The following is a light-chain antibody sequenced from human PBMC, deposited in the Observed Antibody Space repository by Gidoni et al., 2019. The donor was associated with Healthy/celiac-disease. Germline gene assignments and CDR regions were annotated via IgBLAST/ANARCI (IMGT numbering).Light chain of an antibody. CDR1: QSVSSSY. CDR3: QQYGSSPPALT. Sequence: IVLTQSPGTLSLSPGDRATLSCRASQSVSSSYLAWYQQKPGQAPRLLIYGAASRATGIPDRFSGSRSGTDLTLTISRLEPEDYAVYYCQQYGSSPPALTFGGXTKVEIK. J-gene: IGKJ4*01. V-gene: IGKV3-20*01. CDR2: GAA.